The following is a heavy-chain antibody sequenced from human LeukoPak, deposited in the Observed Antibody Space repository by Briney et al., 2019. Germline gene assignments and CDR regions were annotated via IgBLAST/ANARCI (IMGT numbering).Heavy chain of an antibody. Sequence: DSLKGRFTISRDNAKKSLYLQMNSLRAEDTAVYYCARAKSWLPFDSWGQGTLVTVSS. V-gene: IGHV3-7*03. CDR3: ARAKSWLPFDS. D-gene: IGHD5-24*01. J-gene: IGHJ4*02.